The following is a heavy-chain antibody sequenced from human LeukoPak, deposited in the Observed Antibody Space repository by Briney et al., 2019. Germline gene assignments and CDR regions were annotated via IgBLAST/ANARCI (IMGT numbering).Heavy chain of an antibody. CDR2: IYPNSGGT. D-gene: IGHD3-10*01. Sequence: ASVKVSCKASGGTFKNYAISWVRQAPGQGLEWMGWIYPNSGGTNYAQKLQGRVTMTRDTSISTAYMELSRLTSDDTAVYYCAREPYGSGSFRTDYYYMDVWGKGTTVTISS. CDR1: GGTFKNYA. J-gene: IGHJ6*03. CDR3: AREPYGSGSFRTDYYYMDV. V-gene: IGHV1-2*02.